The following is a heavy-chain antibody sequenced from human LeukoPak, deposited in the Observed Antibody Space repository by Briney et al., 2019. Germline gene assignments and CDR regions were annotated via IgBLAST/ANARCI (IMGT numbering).Heavy chain of an antibody. CDR3: ARGGSGTRYYYYGMDV. CDR1: GGSISSGGYS. Sequence: SETLSLTCAVSGGSISSGGYSWSWIRQPPGKGLEWIGYIYHSGSTYYNPSLKSRVTISVDRSKNQFSLKLSSVTAADTAVYYCARGGSGTRYYYYGMDVWGQGTTVTVSS. J-gene: IGHJ6*02. V-gene: IGHV4-30-2*01. D-gene: IGHD3-10*01. CDR2: IYHSGST.